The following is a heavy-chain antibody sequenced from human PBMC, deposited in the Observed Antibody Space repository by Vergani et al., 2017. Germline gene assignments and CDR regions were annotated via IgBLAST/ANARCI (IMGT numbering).Heavy chain of an antibody. CDR3: ARALGRWLRDPFDY. CDR1: GFTFDDYG. CDR2: INWNGGST. V-gene: IGHV3-20*04. J-gene: IGHJ4*02. D-gene: IGHD5-12*01. Sequence: EVQLVESGGGVVRPGGSLRLSCAASGFTFDDYGMSWVRLATGKELEWGSGINWNGGSTGYADSVKGRFTISRDNAKNSLYLQMNSLRVEDTAVYYCARALGRWLRDPFDYWGQGTLVTVSS.